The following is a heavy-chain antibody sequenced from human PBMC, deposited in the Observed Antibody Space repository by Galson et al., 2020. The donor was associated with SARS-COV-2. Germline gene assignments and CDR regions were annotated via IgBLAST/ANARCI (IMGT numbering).Heavy chain of an antibody. J-gene: IGHJ6*03. CDR2: ISHSGSP. Sequence: SETLSLTCGVYGGSFSDYSWTWVRHPPGKGLEWIGEISHSGSPTYSPSLKSRVFMSVDTSKNQFSLKLRSLTAAETAVYYCRRGGSRPVMVFDYYYFYMDVWGKGTTVTVSS. CDR1: GGSFSDYS. D-gene: IGHD5-18*01. CDR3: RRGGSRPVMVFDYYYFYMDV. V-gene: IGHV4-34*01.